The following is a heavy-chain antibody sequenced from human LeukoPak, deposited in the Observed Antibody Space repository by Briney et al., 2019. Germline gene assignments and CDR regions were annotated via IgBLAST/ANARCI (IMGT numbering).Heavy chain of an antibody. CDR2: ISTVSTYT. J-gene: IGHJ6*03. D-gene: IGHD1-14*01. V-gene: IGHV3-21*06. Sequence: GGSLRLSCAPSVFSFTAYSMNSVRQAPGKGLEWVASISTVSTYTFYADSVKGRFSISRDNVRNLLYLQMSSLGAEDTTVYYCARDGNRFYLYNYMDVWGKGTTVTVSS. CDR1: VFSFTAYS. CDR3: ARDGNRFYLYNYMDV.